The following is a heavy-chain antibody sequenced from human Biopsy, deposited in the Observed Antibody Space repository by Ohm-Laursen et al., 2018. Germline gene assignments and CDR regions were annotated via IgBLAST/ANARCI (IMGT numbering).Heavy chain of an antibody. Sequence: GTLSLTCTVSSGLISNYYWSWIRQPAGKGLEWIGRLYTSGDTNYNPSLKSRVSVSEDTSKNQFSLRLTSVTAADTAVYYCARGPKRLTGTSYFEDWGRGTLVTVSS. CDR1: SGLISNYY. CDR3: ARGPKRLTGTSYFED. V-gene: IGHV4-4*07. J-gene: IGHJ4*02. D-gene: IGHD1-7*01. CDR2: LYTSGDT.